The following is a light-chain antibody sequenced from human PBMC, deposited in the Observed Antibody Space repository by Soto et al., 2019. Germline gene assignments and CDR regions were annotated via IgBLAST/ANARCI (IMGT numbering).Light chain of an antibody. CDR2: GAS. Sequence: LMTKSKTPPSVYPGERATLSCRASQSIRGNVAWYQQKPGQAPRLLIYGASTRAAGVPARFSGRASGTDFTLTISSLQSEDFATYYCQQLDSYPLTFGGGTKVDIK. V-gene: IGKV3-15*01. CDR3: QQLDSYPLT. CDR1: QSIRGN. J-gene: IGKJ4*02.